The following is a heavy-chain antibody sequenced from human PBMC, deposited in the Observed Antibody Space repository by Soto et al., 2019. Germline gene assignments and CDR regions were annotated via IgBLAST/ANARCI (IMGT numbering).Heavy chain of an antibody. D-gene: IGHD3-22*01. Sequence: SETLSLTCTVSGGSISSGGYYWSWIRQHPGKGLEWIGYIYYSGSTYYNPSLKSRVTISVDTSKNQFSLKLSSVTAADTAVYYCAREPYYYDSSGYPELGYFDYWGQGTLVTAPQ. CDR3: AREPYYYDSSGYPELGYFDY. CDR2: IYYSGST. CDR1: GGSISSGGYY. J-gene: IGHJ4*02. V-gene: IGHV4-31*03.